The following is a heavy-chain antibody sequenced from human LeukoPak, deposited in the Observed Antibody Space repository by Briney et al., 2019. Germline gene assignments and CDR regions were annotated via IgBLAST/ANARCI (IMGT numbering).Heavy chain of an antibody. CDR1: GFSFSDYD. CDR2: ISGRSSHI. Sequence: PGGSLRLSCSASGFSFSDYDMNWVRQAPGKGLEWVSAISGRSSHIYYGESVKGRFTISRDNAKNSLYLQMDSLGVEDTAVYYCGRAFPPLRTSSAGDLWGQGTLVTVSS. CDR3: GRAFPPLRTSSAGDL. V-gene: IGHV3-21*01. J-gene: IGHJ1*01. D-gene: IGHD3-16*01.